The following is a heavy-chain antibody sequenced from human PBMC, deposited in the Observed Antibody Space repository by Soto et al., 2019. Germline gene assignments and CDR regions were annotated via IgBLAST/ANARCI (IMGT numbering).Heavy chain of an antibody. Sequence: QVQLVESGGGVVQPGRSLRLSCAASGFTFSSYGMHWVRQAPGKGLEWVAVISYDGSNKYYADSVKGRFTISRDNSKNTLYLQMNSLRAEDTDVYYCANAGRQTTVTSYFDYWGQGTLVTVSS. CDR1: GFTFSSYG. J-gene: IGHJ4*02. CDR3: ANAGRQTTVTSYFDY. CDR2: ISYDGSNK. D-gene: IGHD4-17*01. V-gene: IGHV3-30*18.